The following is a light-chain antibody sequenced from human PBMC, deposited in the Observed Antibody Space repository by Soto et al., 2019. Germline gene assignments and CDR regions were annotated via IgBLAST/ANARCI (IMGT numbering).Light chain of an antibody. Sequence: EIVLTQSPATLSLSPGERATLSCRASQSVGSSLAWYQQKPGQAPRLLINDSSNRATGIPARFSGSGSGTDFNLTISSLEPEDFAFYYCQQRNDWPLTFGGGTKVEIK. CDR3: QQRNDWPLT. J-gene: IGKJ4*01. CDR2: DSS. CDR1: QSVGSS. V-gene: IGKV3-11*01.